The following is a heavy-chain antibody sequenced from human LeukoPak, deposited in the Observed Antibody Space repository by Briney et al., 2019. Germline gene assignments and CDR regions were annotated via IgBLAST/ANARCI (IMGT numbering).Heavy chain of an antibody. Sequence: ASVKVSCKASGYTFTSYDINWVRQATGQGLEWMGIINPSGGSTSYAQKFQGRVTMTRDTSTSTVYMELSSLRSEDTAVYYCARDGGLFDIWGQGTMVTVSS. CDR3: ARDGGLFDI. V-gene: IGHV1-46*01. J-gene: IGHJ3*02. CDR2: INPSGGST. CDR1: GYTFTSYD.